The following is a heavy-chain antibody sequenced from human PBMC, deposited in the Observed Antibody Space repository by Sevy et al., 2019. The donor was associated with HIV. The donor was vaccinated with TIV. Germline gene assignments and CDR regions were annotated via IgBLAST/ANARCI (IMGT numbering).Heavy chain of an antibody. J-gene: IGHJ4*02. CDR3: AVAGGYSGYDVDY. CDR2: IYPGDSDT. Sequence: GESLKISCKGSGYSFTSYWIGWVRQMPGKGLEWMGIIYPGDSDTRYSPSFQGQVTISADKSISTAYLHCSSLKASDTAMDYCAVAGGYSGYDVDYWGKGTLVTVSS. CDR1: GYSFTSYW. D-gene: IGHD5-12*01. V-gene: IGHV5-51*01.